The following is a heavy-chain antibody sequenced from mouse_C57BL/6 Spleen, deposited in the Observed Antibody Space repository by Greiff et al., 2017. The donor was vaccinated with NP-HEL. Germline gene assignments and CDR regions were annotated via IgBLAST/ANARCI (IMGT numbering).Heavy chain of an antibody. Sequence: QVQLQQPGAELVRPGTSVKLSCKASGYTFTSYWMHWVKQRPGQGLEWIGVIDPSDSYTNYNQKFKGKATLTVDTSSSTAYMQLSSLTSEDSAVYYCTRGYWSWFAYWGQGTLVTVSA. CDR2: IDPSDSYT. D-gene: IGHD2-3*01. V-gene: IGHV1-59*01. J-gene: IGHJ3*01. CDR3: TRGYWSWFAY. CDR1: GYTFTSYW.